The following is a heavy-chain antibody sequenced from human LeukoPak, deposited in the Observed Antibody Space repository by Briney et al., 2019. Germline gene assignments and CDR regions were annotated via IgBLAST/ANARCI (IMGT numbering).Heavy chain of an antibody. CDR2: LSWNSGSI. D-gene: IGHD5-12*01. CDR1: GFTFSSYA. V-gene: IGHV3-9*01. Sequence: GGSLRLSCAASGFTFSSYAMSWVRQAPGKGLEWVSGLSWNSGSIGYADSVKGRFTISRDNAKNSLYLQMNSLRAEDTALYYCAKDEYSGFGSFDFWGQGTLVTVSS. J-gene: IGHJ4*02. CDR3: AKDEYSGFGSFDF.